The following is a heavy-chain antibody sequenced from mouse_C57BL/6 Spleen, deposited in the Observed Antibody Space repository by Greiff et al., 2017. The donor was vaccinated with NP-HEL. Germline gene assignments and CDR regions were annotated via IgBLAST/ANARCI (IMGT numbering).Heavy chain of an antibody. CDR1: GYTFTGYW. D-gene: IGHD1-1*01. J-gene: IGHJ3*01. Sequence: VQLQQSGAELMKPGASVKLSCKATGYTFTGYWIEWVKQRPGHGLEWIGEILPGSGSSNYNEKFKGKATFTADTSSNTAYMQLSSLTTEDSAIYYCARARLYYYGSSPAWFAYWGQGTLVTVSA. CDR2: ILPGSGSS. CDR3: ARARLYYYGSSPAWFAY. V-gene: IGHV1-9*01.